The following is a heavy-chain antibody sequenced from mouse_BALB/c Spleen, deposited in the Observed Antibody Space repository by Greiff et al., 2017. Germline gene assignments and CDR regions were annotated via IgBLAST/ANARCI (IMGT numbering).Heavy chain of an antibody. CDR1: GFNIKDTY. CDR3: ARGLTGTKFAY. CDR2: IDPANGNT. D-gene: IGHD4-1*01. V-gene: IGHV14-3*02. Sequence: VQLQQSGAELVKPGASVKLSCTASGFNIKDTYMHWVKQRPEQGLEWIGRIDPANGNTKYDPKFQGKATITADTSSNTAYLQLSSLTSEDTAVYYCARGLTGTKFAYWGQGTLVTVSA. J-gene: IGHJ3*01.